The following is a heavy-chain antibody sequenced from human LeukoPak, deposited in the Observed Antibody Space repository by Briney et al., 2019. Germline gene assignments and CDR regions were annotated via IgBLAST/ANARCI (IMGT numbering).Heavy chain of an antibody. CDR1: GFNFGDFA. Sequence: PGGSLRLSCTVSGFNFGDFAMSWVRQAPGKGLEWLGFIRSTIYGGTTDYAASVKGRFTISRDDSKSIAYLQMNSLKTEDTAMYYCPRDYPASFDVWGQGTLVTVSS. CDR2: IRSTIYGGTT. J-gene: IGHJ3*01. V-gene: IGHV3-49*04. CDR3: PRDYPASFDV.